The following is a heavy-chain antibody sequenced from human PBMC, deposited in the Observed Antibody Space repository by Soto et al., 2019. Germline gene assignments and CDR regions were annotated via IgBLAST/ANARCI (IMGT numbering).Heavy chain of an antibody. J-gene: IGHJ5*02. CDR2: IYYSGST. Sequence: QVQLQESGPGLVKPSQTLSLTCTVSGGSISSGDYYWSWIRQPPGKGLEWIGYIYYSGSTYYNPSLKSRVTLSVDTSKNQFSLKLSSVTAADTAVYYCASAIIAAAGLGWFDPWGQGTLVTVSS. D-gene: IGHD6-13*01. CDR3: ASAIIAAAGLGWFDP. V-gene: IGHV4-30-4*01. CDR1: GGSISSGDYY.